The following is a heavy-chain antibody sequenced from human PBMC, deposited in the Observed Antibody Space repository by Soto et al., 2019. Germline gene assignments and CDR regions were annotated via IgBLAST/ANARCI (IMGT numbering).Heavy chain of an antibody. CDR1: GFTFSSWA. D-gene: IGHD5-18*01. Sequence: EVQLLESGGGLVQPGGSLRLSCAASGFTFSSWAMSWVRQAPGKGLEWVSGVSASGTNTWYADSVKGRFTISRDNSKNTVYLEMNSLGAEDTAIYYCANYLAWIPYWGQGTLVTVSS. J-gene: IGHJ4*02. CDR3: ANYLAWIPY. CDR2: VSASGTNT. V-gene: IGHV3-23*01.